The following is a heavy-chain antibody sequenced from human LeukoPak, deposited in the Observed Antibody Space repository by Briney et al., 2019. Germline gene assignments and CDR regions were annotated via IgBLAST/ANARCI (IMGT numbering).Heavy chain of an antibody. CDR2: INHSGST. CDR3: ARGQGWPPYYYYGMDV. D-gene: IGHD6-19*01. Sequence: PSETLSLTCAVYGGSFSGYYWSWIRQPPGKGLEWLGEINHSGSTNYNPSLKSRVTISVDTSKNQFSLKLSSVTAADTAVYYCARGQGWPPYYYYGMDVWGQGTTVTVSS. CDR1: GGSFSGYY. V-gene: IGHV4-34*01. J-gene: IGHJ6*02.